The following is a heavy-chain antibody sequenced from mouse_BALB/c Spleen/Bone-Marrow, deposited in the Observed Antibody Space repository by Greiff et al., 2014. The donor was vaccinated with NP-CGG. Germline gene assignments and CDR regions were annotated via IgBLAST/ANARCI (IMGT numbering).Heavy chain of an antibody. CDR1: GYTFTSYW. Sequence: LKESGSELVRPGASVKLSCQASGYTFTSYWMHWGKQRPGQGLEWIGNIYPGSGSTNYDEKFKSKATLTVDTSSSTAYMQLSSLTSVDSAVYYCTGAPGFADWGQGTLVTVSA. V-gene: IGHV1S22*01. CDR2: IYPGSGST. J-gene: IGHJ3*01. CDR3: TGAPGFAD.